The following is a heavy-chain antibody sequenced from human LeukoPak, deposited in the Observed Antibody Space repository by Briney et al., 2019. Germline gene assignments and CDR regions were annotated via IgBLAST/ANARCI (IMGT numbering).Heavy chain of an antibody. Sequence: PGGSLRLSCAASGISVSSNYMSWVRQAPGKGLEWVSVLYSGGSIYYADSVKGRFTISRDNSKNTLYLQMNSLRAEDTAVYYCARGGGYGQDFDHWGQGTLVTVSS. CDR2: LYSGGSI. CDR1: GISVSSNY. J-gene: IGHJ4*02. CDR3: ARGGGYGQDFDH. V-gene: IGHV3-53*01. D-gene: IGHD5-12*01.